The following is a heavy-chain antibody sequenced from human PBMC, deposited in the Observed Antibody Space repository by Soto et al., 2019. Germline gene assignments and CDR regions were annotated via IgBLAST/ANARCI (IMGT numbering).Heavy chain of an antibody. D-gene: IGHD5-12*01. CDR3: ARERIEVGYDPCYGMDV. J-gene: IGHJ6*02. Sequence: GGSLRLSCAASVFTFSSYSMNWVRQAPGKGLEWVSSISSSSSYIYYADSVKGRFTISRGNAKNSLYLQMNSLRAEDTAVYYCARERIEVGYDPCYGMDVWGQGTTVTVSS. CDR1: VFTFSSYS. V-gene: IGHV3-21*01. CDR2: ISSSSSYI.